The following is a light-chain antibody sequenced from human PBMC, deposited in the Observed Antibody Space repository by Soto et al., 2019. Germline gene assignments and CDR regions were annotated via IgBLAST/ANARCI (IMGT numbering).Light chain of an antibody. J-gene: IGKJ4*01. Sequence: DIVMTQSPLALTVTPGEPASISCRSSQSLLYSTGHNYLDWYLQKPGQSPQLLIYLGSNRASGAPDRFSGSGSGTDFTLKISRVEAEDVGIYYCMQSVQLPLTFGGGTKVEIK. CDR1: QSLLYSTGHNY. V-gene: IGKV2-28*01. CDR3: MQSVQLPLT. CDR2: LGS.